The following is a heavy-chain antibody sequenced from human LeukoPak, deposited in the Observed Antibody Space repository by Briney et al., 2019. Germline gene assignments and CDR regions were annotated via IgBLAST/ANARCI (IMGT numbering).Heavy chain of an antibody. J-gene: IGHJ5*02. D-gene: IGHD6-13*01. Sequence: SVKVSCKASGGTFSSYAISWVRQAPGQGLEWMGGIIPIFGTANYAQKFQGRVTITADESTSTAYMELSSLRSEDTAVYYCARETAAAGTGWFNPWGQGTLVTVSS. CDR1: GGTFSSYA. CDR3: ARETAAAGTGWFNP. V-gene: IGHV1-69*01. CDR2: IIPIFGTA.